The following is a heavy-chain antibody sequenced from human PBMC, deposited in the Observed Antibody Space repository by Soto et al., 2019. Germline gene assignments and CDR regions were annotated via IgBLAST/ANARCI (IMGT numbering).Heavy chain of an antibody. CDR2: ISIGSSSM. J-gene: IGHJ4*02. V-gene: IGHV3-48*01. CDR1: GFTFRNYK. CDR3: ARARGGEWFGEQLF. D-gene: IGHD3-10*01. Sequence: TGGSLRLSCEASGFTFRNYKMNWVRQAPGKGLEWVSQISIGSSSMDYADSVKGRFTISRDNAKSSLYLQMNSLRAEDTAVYYCARARGGEWFGEQLFWGQGILVTVSS.